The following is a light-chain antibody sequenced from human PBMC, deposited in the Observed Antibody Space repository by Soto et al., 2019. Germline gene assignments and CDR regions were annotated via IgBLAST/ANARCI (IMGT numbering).Light chain of an antibody. CDR3: QQYDSVLGT. V-gene: IGKV1-5*01. J-gene: IGKJ1*01. Sequence: DIQITQSPSTLSASIGDRVTITCRASQRINKWLAWHQQKPGKAPKFLIYDASSLDSGVPSRFSGSGSGTEFTLTISSLQPDDFAAYYCQQYDSVLGTFGPGTKVDIK. CDR2: DAS. CDR1: QRINKW.